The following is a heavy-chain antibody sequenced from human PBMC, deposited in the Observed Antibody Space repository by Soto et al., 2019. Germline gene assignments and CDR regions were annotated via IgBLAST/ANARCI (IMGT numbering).Heavy chain of an antibody. D-gene: IGHD2-2*01. Sequence: QVQLQESGPGLVKPSETLSLTCTVSGGSVSSGSYYWSWIRQPPGKGLEWIGYIYYSGSTNYNPSLKSRVTISVDTSKNQFSLKLSSVTAADTAVYYCARAAPAHLDYWGQGTLVTVSS. CDR1: GGSVSSGSYY. J-gene: IGHJ4*02. CDR3: ARAAPAHLDY. CDR2: IYYSGST. V-gene: IGHV4-61*01.